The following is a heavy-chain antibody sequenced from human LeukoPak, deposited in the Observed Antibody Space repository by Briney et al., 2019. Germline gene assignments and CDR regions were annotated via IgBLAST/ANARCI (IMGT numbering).Heavy chain of an antibody. CDR3: AKDRVIWCGELSYYFDY. V-gene: IGHV3-30*18. CDR1: GFTFSSYG. J-gene: IGHJ4*02. Sequence: GGSLRLSCAASGFTFSSYGMHWVRQAPGKGLEWVAVISYDGSNKYYADSVKGRFTISRDNSKNTLYLQMNSLRAEDTAVYYCAKDRVIWCGELSYYFDYWGQGTLVTVSS. CDR2: ISYDGSNK. D-gene: IGHD3-10*01.